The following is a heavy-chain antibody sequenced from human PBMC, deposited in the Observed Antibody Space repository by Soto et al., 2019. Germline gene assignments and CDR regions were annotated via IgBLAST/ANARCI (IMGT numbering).Heavy chain of an antibody. Sequence: ASVKVSCKASGGTFSSYAISWVRQAPGQGLEWMGGIIPIFGTANYAQKFQGRVTITADESTSTAYMELSSLRSEDTAVYYCARGSPNYGSAPASGMDVCGQGTTVTVYS. J-gene: IGHJ6*02. CDR2: IIPIFGTA. V-gene: IGHV1-69*13. CDR1: GGTFSSYA. D-gene: IGHD3-10*01. CDR3: ARGSPNYGSAPASGMDV.